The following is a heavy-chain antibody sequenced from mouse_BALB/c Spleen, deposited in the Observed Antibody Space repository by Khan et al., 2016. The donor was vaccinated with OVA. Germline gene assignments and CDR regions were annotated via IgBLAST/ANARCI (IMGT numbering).Heavy chain of an antibody. Sequence: VQLVESGAELAKPGALVKMSCTASGYTFTSYWMHWIKQRPGQGLEWIGYINPTSGYTDYNQKFKDKATLTADKSSSTAYLQLSSLTSDDSAVYYCARDRIDYWGQGTALTVSS. CDR2: INPTSGYT. CDR3: ARDRIDY. J-gene: IGHJ2*01. CDR1: GYTFTSYW. V-gene: IGHV1-7*01.